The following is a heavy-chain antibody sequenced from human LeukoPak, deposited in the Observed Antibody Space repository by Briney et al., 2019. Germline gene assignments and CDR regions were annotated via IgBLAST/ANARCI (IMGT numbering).Heavy chain of an antibody. Sequence: ASVKVSCKASGYTFTCYYMHWVRQAPGQGLEWMGRINPKSGGTNYAQKFQGRVTMTRDTSISTAYMELSRLRSDDTAVYYCARVLAGSSSPMDVWGKGTTVTVSS. D-gene: IGHD6-13*01. J-gene: IGHJ6*03. CDR3: ARVLAGSSSPMDV. CDR1: GYTFTCYY. V-gene: IGHV1-2*06. CDR2: INPKSGGT.